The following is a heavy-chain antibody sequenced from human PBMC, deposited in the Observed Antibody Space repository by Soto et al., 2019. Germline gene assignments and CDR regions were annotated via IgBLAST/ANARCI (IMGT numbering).Heavy chain of an antibody. Sequence: GASVKVSCKASGGTFSSYAISWVRQAPGQGLEWMGGIIPIFGTANYAQKFQGRVTITADESTSTAYMELSSLRSEDTAVYYCARADPPRYCSSTSCPGAVYYYYGMDVWGQGTTVTVS. CDR3: ARADPPRYCSSTSCPGAVYYYYGMDV. CDR2: IIPIFGTA. V-gene: IGHV1-69*13. CDR1: GGTFSSYA. J-gene: IGHJ6*02. D-gene: IGHD2-2*01.